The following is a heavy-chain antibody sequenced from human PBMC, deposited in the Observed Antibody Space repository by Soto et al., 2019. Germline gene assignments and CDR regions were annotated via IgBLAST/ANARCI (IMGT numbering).Heavy chain of an antibody. D-gene: IGHD2-2*01. CDR2: ISSLGSTI. CDR1: GFTFSDYY. J-gene: IGHJ4*02. CDR3: ARPHCITTSCYFVY. Sequence: PGGSLRLSCAASGFTFSDYYMSWIRRAPGKGLEWISYISSLGSTIYYADSVKGRFTISRDNTKNSLYLQLNSLRAEDTAVYYCARPHCITTSCYFVYWGQGT. V-gene: IGHV3-11*01.